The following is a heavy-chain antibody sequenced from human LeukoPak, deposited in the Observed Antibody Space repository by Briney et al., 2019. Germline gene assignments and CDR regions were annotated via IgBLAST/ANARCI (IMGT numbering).Heavy chain of an antibody. J-gene: IGHJ4*02. D-gene: IGHD3-22*01. CDR2: INHSGST. CDR3: ARNPYYYDSSGYYYVSYFDY. Sequence: SETLSLTCAVSGGSISSGSYYWSWIRQPPGKGLEWIGEINHSGSTNYNPSLKSRVTISVDTSKNQFSLKLSSVTAADTAVYYCARNPYYYDSSGYYYVSYFDYWGQGTLVTVSS. V-gene: IGHV4-39*07. CDR1: GGSISSGSYY.